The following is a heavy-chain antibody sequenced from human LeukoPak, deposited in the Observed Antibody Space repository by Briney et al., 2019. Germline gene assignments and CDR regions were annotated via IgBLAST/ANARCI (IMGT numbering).Heavy chain of an antibody. J-gene: IGHJ6*03. Sequence: GGSLRLSCAASGFIFEDYVMSWVRQRPGKGLEWVAVISYDGSKKNYADSVKGRFTISRDNSKNTLYLQMNSLRAEDTAVYYCARGPRVGAAGFVYYHYIDVWGKGTTVTVSS. V-gene: IGHV3-30*03. D-gene: IGHD1-26*01. CDR1: GFIFEDYV. CDR3: ARGPRVGAAGFVYYHYIDV. CDR2: ISYDGSKK.